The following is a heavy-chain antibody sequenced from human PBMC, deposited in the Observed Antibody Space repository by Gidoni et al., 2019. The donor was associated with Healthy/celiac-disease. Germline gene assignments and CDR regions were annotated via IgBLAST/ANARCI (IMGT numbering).Heavy chain of an antibody. D-gene: IGHD2-2*01. CDR3: AKELIVVVPAAMFDY. CDR1: GLTFNSYA. Sequence: EVQLLESGGGLVQPGGSLRLSCAASGLTFNSYAMGWVRQAQGKGLEWVSAICGSGGSTYYADSVKGRFTISRDNSKNTLYLQMNSLRAEDTAVYYCAKELIVVVPAAMFDYWGQGTLVTVSS. J-gene: IGHJ4*02. CDR2: ICGSGGST. V-gene: IGHV3-23*01.